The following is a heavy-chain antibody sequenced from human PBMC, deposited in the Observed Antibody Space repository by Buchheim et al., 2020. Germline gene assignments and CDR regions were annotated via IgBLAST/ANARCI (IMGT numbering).Heavy chain of an antibody. J-gene: IGHJ6*02. CDR2: ISSSSNYI. D-gene: IGHD2-2*01. CDR1: GFTFSSNG. Sequence: EVQLVESGGGLVQPGGSLRLSCAASGFTFSSNGMNWVRQAPGKGLEWVSAISSSSNYIKYADSVKGRFTISRDNAKNSLYLQMNSLRAEDTAVYYCARGSCSSTSCPYGMDVWGQGTT. V-gene: IGHV3-21*01. CDR3: ARGSCSSTSCPYGMDV.